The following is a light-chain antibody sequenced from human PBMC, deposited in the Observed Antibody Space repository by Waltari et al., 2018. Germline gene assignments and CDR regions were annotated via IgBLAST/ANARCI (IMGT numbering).Light chain of an antibody. CDR1: SSGVGSYNL. V-gene: IGLV2-23*01. CDR3: CSYAGLV. Sequence: QSALTQPASASGSPGQSITISCTGTSSGVGSYNLVPLYQRHPGKAPKLMIYEGSKRPSGIANRFSGSKSGNTASRTSSGLQAEDAAEYYCCSYAGLVFGGGTKLTIL. J-gene: IGLJ2*01. CDR2: EGS.